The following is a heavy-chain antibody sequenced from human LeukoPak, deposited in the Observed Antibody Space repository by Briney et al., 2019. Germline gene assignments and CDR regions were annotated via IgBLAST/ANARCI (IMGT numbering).Heavy chain of an antibody. Sequence: SGGSLRLSCAASGFTFSSYAMHWVRQAPGKGLEWLAVISYDGSNKYYADSVKGRFTISRDNSKNTLYLQMNSLRAEDTAVYYCARESVCAFDIWGQGTMVTVSS. CDR2: ISYDGSNK. J-gene: IGHJ3*02. V-gene: IGHV3-30-3*01. CDR1: GFTFSSYA. D-gene: IGHD3-16*01. CDR3: ARESVCAFDI.